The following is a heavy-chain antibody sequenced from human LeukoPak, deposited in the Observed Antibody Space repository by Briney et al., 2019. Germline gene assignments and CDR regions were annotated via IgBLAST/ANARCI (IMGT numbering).Heavy chain of an antibody. Sequence: GEPLKISCKGSGYSFTSYWIGWVRQMPGKGLEWMGIIYPGDSDTRYSPSFQGQVTISADKSISTAYLQWSSLKASDTAMYYCASSYYDFWSGYYKGAFDIWGQGTMVTVSS. D-gene: IGHD3-3*01. V-gene: IGHV5-51*01. CDR3: ASSYYDFWSGYYKGAFDI. CDR2: IYPGDSDT. J-gene: IGHJ3*02. CDR1: GYSFTSYW.